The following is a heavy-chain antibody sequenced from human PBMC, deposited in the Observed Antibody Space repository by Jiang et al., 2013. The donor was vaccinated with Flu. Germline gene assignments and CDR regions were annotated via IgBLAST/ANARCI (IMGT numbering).Heavy chain of an antibody. J-gene: IGHJ4*02. CDR1: GFTFGDYA. CDR3: TRVSITMIVVVIPSDY. CDR2: IRSKAYGGTT. V-gene: IGHV3-49*05. Sequence: QLLESGGGLVKPGRSLRPSCTASGFTFGDYAMSWFRQAPGKGLEWVGFIRSKAYGGTTEYAASVKGRFTISRDDSKSIAYLQMNSLKTEDTAVYYCTRVSITMIVVVIPSDYWGQGTLVTSPQ. D-gene: IGHD3-22*01.